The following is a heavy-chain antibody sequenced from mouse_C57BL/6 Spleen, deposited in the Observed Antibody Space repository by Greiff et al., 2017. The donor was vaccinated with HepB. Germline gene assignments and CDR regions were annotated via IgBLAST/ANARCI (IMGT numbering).Heavy chain of an antibody. CDR3: ARRYYGHYFDY. Sequence: EVKLVESGGGLVKPGGSLKLSCVASGFTFSDYGMHWVRQAPEKGLEWVAYISSGSSTIYYADTVKGRFTISRDNAKNTLFLQMTSLRSEDTAMYYCARRYYGHYFDYWGQGTTLTVSS. D-gene: IGHD1-1*01. CDR2: ISSGSSTI. CDR1: GFTFSDYG. V-gene: IGHV5-17*01. J-gene: IGHJ2*01.